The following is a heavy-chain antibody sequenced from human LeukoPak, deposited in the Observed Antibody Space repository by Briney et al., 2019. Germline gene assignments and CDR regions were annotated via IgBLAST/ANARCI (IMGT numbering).Heavy chain of an antibody. CDR3: APTAEAYTSWWKV. V-gene: IGHV1-2*02. D-gene: IGHD3-16*01. CDR1: GYKFTDDY. J-gene: IGHJ4*02. CDR2: INPDSGFT. Sequence: EASVKVSCKASGYKFTDDYMHWVRQAPGQGLEFMGWINPDSGFTNNAQKFKGRVTMTRDTSISTAYLEVRSLTSDDTAVYYCAPTAEAYTSWWKVWGQGTLVTVSS.